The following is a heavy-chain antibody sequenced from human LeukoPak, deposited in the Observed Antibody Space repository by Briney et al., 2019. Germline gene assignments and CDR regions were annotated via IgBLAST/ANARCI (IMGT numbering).Heavy chain of an antibody. V-gene: IGHV3-74*01. J-gene: IGHJ4*02. Sequence: GGSLRLSCAGSGYTLSSSWMHWVRQAPGKGPVWVAHVSPDGNLANYADSVKGRFIISRDNAKNTLFLQMNSLRAEDTAVYYCARDLSFSPDHWGQGTLVTVSS. CDR3: ARDLSFSPDH. CDR2: VSPDGNLA. CDR1: GYTLSSSW.